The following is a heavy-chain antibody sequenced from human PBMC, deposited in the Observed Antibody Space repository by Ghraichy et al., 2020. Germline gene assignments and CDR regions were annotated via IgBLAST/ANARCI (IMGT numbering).Heavy chain of an antibody. V-gene: IGHV4-39*07. CDR3: ARDGGPFDY. CDR1: GGSISSSSYY. Sequence: SETLSLTCTVSGGSISSSSYYWGWIRQPPGKGLEWIGSIYYSGSTYYNPSLKSRVTISVDTSKNQFSLKLSSVTAADTAVYYCARDGGPFDYWGQGTLVTVSS. CDR2: IYYSGST. J-gene: IGHJ4*02.